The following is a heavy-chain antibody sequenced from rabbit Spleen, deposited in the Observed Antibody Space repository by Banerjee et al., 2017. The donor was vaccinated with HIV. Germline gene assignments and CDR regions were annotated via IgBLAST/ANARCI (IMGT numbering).Heavy chain of an antibody. D-gene: IGHD7-1*01. CDR3: TSVFYSGFGYPAVPFNL. CDR2: IYAGGSGTT. V-gene: IGHV1S40*01. J-gene: IGHJ4*01. Sequence: QSLEESGGDLVKPGASLTLTCTASGFSFSGSHYMCWVRQAPGKGLEWIACIYAGGSGTTYYASWAKGRFTISKASSTTVTLQMTSLTAADTATYFCTSVFYSGFGYPAVPFNLWGQGTLVTVS. CDR1: GFSFSGSHY.